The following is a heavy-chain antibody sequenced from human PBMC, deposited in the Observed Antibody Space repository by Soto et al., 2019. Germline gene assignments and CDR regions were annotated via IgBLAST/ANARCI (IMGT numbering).Heavy chain of an antibody. CDR2: IYHSGST. CDR1: GGSISSSNW. V-gene: IGHV4-4*02. J-gene: IGHJ6*02. Sequence: SETLSLTCAVSGGSISSSNWWSWVRQPPGKGLEWIGEIYHSGSTNYNPSLKSRVTISVDKSKNQFPLKLSSVTAADTAVYYCARLPSSGWYTYYYYYGMDVWGQGTTVTVSS. CDR3: ARLPSSGWYTYYYYYGMDV. D-gene: IGHD6-19*01.